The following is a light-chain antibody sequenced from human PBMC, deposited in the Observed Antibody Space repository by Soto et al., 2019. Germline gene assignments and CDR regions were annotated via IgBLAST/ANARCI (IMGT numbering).Light chain of an antibody. CDR2: LAS. V-gene: IGKV2-28*01. CDR3: MQTLQTPYP. CDR1: QSLLHSNGYNY. Sequence: DIVMTQSPLSLPVTPGEPASISCRSSQSLLHSNGYNYLDWYLQKPGQSPQLLIYLASNRAYGVPDRFSGSGSGTDFTLKISRVGAEDVGVYYCMQTLQTPYPFGQGTKLEIK. J-gene: IGKJ2*01.